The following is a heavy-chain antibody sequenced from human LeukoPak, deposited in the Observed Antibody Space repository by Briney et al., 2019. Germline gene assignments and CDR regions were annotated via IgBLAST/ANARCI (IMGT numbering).Heavy chain of an antibody. V-gene: IGHV1-8*03. CDR1: GYTFTSYD. CDR2: MNPNSGNT. CDR3: ARRGTAMGFDYYYYYYMDV. J-gene: IGHJ6*03. Sequence: GASVKVSCKAPGYTFTSYDINWVRQATGQGLEWMGWMNPNSGNTGYAQKFQGRVTITRNTSISTAYMELSSLRSEDTAVYYCARRGTAMGFDYYYYYYMDVWGKGTTVTVSS. D-gene: IGHD5-18*01.